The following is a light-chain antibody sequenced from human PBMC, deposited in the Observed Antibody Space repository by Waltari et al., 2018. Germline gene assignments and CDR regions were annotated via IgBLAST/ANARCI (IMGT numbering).Light chain of an antibody. CDR2: GDI. CDR1: SSNIGAGYD. CDR3: QSYDSNLSGVV. Sequence: QSVLTQPPSVSGAPGQRVTISCTGSSSNIGAGYDVPWYQQLPGTAPKLLISGDINRPSGVPDRFSGSKSGSLASLAITGLQAEDEAEYYCQSYDSNLSGVVFGGGTKLTVL. V-gene: IGLV1-40*01. J-gene: IGLJ2*01.